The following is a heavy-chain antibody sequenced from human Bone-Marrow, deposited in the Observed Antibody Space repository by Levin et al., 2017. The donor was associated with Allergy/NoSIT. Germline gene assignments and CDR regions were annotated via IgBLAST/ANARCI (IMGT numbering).Heavy chain of an antibody. V-gene: IGHV1-2*06. D-gene: IGHD2-15*01. J-gene: IGHJ4*02. Sequence: ASVKVSCKASGYTFTGYYMHWVRQAPGQGLEWMGRINPNSGGTNYAQKFQGRVTMTSDTSISTAYMELSRLRSDDTAVYYCARGDCSGGSCLIDYWGQGTLVTVSS. CDR2: INPNSGGT. CDR1: GYTFTGYY. CDR3: ARGDCSGGSCLIDY.